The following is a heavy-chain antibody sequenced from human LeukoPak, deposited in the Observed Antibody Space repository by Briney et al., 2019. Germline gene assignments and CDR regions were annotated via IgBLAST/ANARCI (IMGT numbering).Heavy chain of an antibody. CDR1: GGTFSSYA. D-gene: IGHD2-2*01. CDR3: ARGTTQLLFDY. CDR2: IIPIFGTA. J-gene: IGHJ4*02. V-gene: IGHV1-69*13. Sequence: GASVKVSCKASGGTFSSYAISWVRQAPGQGLEWMGGIIPIFGTANYAQKFQGRVTITADESTSTAYMELSGLRSEDTAVYYCARGTTQLLFDYWGQGTLVTASS.